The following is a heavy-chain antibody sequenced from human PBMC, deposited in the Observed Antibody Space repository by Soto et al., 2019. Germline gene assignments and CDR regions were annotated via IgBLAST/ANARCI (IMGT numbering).Heavy chain of an antibody. CDR1: GYSISSGYY. CDR3: AREVSLGGQNSAYYYDSSGYYYDY. J-gene: IGHJ4*02. D-gene: IGHD3-22*01. V-gene: IGHV4-38-2*02. Sequence: SETLSLTCAVSGYSISSGYYWGWIRQPPGKGLEWIGSIYRSGSTYYNPSLKSRVTISVDTSKNQFSLKLSSVTAADTAVYYCAREVSLGGQNSAYYYDSSGYYYDYWGQGTLVTVSS. CDR2: IYRSGST.